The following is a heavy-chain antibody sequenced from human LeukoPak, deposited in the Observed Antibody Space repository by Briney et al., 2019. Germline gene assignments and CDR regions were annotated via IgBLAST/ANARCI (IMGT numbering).Heavy chain of an antibody. D-gene: IGHD2-21*02. V-gene: IGHV1-69*13. CDR1: GGTFSSYA. Sequence: GASVKVSCKASGGTFSSYAISWVRQAPGQGLEWMGGIIPIFGTANYAQKFQGRVTITADESTSTAYMELSSLRSEDTAVYYCAREEREYCGGDGNDAFDIWGQGTMVTVSS. J-gene: IGHJ3*02. CDR3: AREEREYCGGDGNDAFDI. CDR2: IIPIFGTA.